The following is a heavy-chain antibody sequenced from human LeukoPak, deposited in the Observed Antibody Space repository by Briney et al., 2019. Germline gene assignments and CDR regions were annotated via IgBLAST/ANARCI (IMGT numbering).Heavy chain of an antibody. V-gene: IGHV3-30*02. CDR2: IRYDASNK. Sequence: GGSLRLSCAASGFTFSSYEMNWVRQAPGKGLAWVAFIRYDASNKYYADSVKGRFTISRDDSKNTLYLQMNSLRAEDTAVYYCARESESYDSSGSTFGYWGQGTLVTVSS. CDR1: GFTFSSYE. CDR3: ARESESYDSSGSTFGY. J-gene: IGHJ4*02. D-gene: IGHD3-22*01.